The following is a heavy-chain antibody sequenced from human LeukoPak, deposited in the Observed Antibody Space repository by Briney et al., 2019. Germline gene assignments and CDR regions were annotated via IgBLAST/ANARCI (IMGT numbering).Heavy chain of an antibody. CDR2: IYYSGST. V-gene: IGHV4-59*01. CDR1: GGSISSYY. Sequence: PSETLSLTCTVSGGSISSYYWSWLRQPPGKGLEWIGYIYYSGSTNYNPSLKSGVTISVDTSKNQFSLKLSSVTAADTAVYYCAREGSAYGMDVWGQGTTVTVSS. J-gene: IGHJ6*02. CDR3: AREGSAYGMDV. D-gene: IGHD2-15*01.